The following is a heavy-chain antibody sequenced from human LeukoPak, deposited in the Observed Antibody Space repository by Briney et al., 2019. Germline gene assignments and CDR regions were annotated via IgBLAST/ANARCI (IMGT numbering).Heavy chain of an antibody. Sequence: GGSLRLSCVASGFTFSSYSMNWVRQAPGKGLEWVSCIRSDSSYMYYADSVKGRFTVSRDNAKNSLYLQMNSLRAEDTAVYYCARDHYYYDSSGYYYYFDYWGQGTLVTVSS. D-gene: IGHD3-22*01. CDR3: ARDHYYYDSSGYYYYFDY. CDR2: IRSDSSYM. CDR1: GFTFSSYS. V-gene: IGHV3-21*01. J-gene: IGHJ4*02.